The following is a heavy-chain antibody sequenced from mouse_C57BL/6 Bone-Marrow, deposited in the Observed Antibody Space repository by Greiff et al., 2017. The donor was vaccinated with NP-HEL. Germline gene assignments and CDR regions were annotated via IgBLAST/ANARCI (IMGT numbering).Heavy chain of an antibody. J-gene: IGHJ4*01. V-gene: IGHV1-80*01. CDR2: IYPGDGDT. D-gene: IGHD1-3*01. Sequence: QVQLQQSGAELVKPGASVKISCKASGYAFSSYWMNWVKQRPGKGLEWIGQIYPGDGDTNYNGKFKGKATLTADKSSSTAYMQLSSLTSEDSAVYFCARRYNDLYYYAMDYWGQGTSVTVSS. CDR3: ARRYNDLYYYAMDY. CDR1: GYAFSSYW.